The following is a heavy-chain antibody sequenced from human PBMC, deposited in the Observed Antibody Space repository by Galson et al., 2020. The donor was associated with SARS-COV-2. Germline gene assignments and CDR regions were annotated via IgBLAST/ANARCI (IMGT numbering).Heavy chain of an antibody. CDR3: ATGSPIIAVAGTNDWFDP. J-gene: IGHJ5*02. D-gene: IGHD6-19*01. CDR1: GYTLTELS. CDR2: FDPEDGET. Sequence: ASVKVSCKVSGYTLTELSMHWVRQAPGKGLEWMGGFDPEDGETIYAQKFQGRVTMTEDTSTDTAYMELSSLRSEDTALYYCATGSPIIAVAGTNDWFDPWGQGTLVTVSS. V-gene: IGHV1-24*01.